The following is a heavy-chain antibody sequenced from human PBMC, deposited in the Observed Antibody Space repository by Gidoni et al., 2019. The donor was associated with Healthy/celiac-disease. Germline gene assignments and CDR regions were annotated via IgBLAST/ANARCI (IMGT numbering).Heavy chain of an antibody. D-gene: IGHD2-8*01. CDR2: IYYSGST. Sequence: QLQLQESGPGLVKPSETLSLTCTVSGGSISSSSSYWGWIRQPPVKGLEWSGSIYYSGSTYYNPSLKSRVTISVDTSKNQFSLKLSSVTAADTAVYYCARRMGGFDPWGQGTLVTVSS. CDR1: GGSISSSSSY. CDR3: ARRMGGFDP. V-gene: IGHV4-39*01. J-gene: IGHJ5*02.